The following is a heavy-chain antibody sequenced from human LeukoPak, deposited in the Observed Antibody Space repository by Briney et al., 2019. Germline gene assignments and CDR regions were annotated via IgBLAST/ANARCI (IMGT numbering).Heavy chain of an antibody. Sequence: GGALRLSCAASGFTFSSYRMNWVRQAPGKGLGWVSSISSSSTSIYYADSLKGRFTISRDNAKNSLYLQMNSPRAEQRAVYYYGRDPNNVGGSGMDVWGKGTTVTVPS. CDR1: GFTFSSYR. CDR2: ISSSSTSI. V-gene: IGHV3-21*01. CDR3: GRDPNNVGGSGMDV. D-gene: IGHD1/OR15-1a*01. J-gene: IGHJ6*04.